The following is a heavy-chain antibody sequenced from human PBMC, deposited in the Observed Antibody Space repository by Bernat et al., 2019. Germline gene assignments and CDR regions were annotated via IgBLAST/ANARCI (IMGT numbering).Heavy chain of an antibody. V-gene: IGHV3-30-3*01. CDR3: ARDAVVETPDSYYYGMDV. CDR2: ISYDGSNK. CDR1: GFTFSSYA. J-gene: IGHJ6*02. D-gene: IGHD2-15*01. Sequence: QVQLVESGGGVVQPGRSLRLSCAASGFTFSSYAMHWVRQAPGKGLEWVAVISYDGSNKYYADSVKGRFTISRDNSKNTLYLQMNSLRAEDTAVYYCARDAVVETPDSYYYGMDVWGQGTTVTVSS.